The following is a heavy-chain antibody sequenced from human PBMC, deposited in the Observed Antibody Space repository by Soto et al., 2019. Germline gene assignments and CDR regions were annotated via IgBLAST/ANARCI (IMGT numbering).Heavy chain of an antibody. Sequence: SETLSLTCAVYGGSFSGYYWSWIRQPPGKGLEWIGEINHSGSTNYNPSLKSRVTISVDTSKNQFSLKLSSVTAADTAVYYCARGSTYGSGSLDYWGQGTLVTVSS. CDR3: ARGSTYGSGSLDY. CDR1: GGSFSGYY. J-gene: IGHJ4*02. D-gene: IGHD3-10*01. CDR2: INHSGST. V-gene: IGHV4-34*01.